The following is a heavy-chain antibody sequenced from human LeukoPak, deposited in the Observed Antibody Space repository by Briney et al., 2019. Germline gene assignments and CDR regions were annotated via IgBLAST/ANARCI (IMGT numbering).Heavy chain of an antibody. D-gene: IGHD2-2*02. CDR1: GFTFSGYT. CDR3: ARDDRYCSSTSCYTLDY. J-gene: IGHJ4*02. V-gene: IGHV3-21*01. CDR2: ISSSSSYI. Sequence: GGSLRLSCAASGFTFSGYTMNWVRQAPGKGLEWVSSISSSSSYIYYADSVKGRFTISRDNAKNSLYLQMNSLRAEDTAVYYCARDDRYCSSTSCYTLDYWGQGTLVTVSS.